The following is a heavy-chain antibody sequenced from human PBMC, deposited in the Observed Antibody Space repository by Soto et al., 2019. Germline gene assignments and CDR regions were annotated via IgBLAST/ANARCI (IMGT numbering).Heavy chain of an antibody. CDR2: IIPIFGTA. CDR1: GGTFSNYA. J-gene: IGHJ4*02. V-gene: IGHV1-69*13. Sequence: GASVKVSCKASGGTFSNYAISWVRQAPGQGLEWMGGIIPIFGTANYAQKFQGRVTITADESTSTAYMELSSLRSEDTAVYYCAVPETQVTYYYDSSGYPLTPGYWGQGTLVTVSS. D-gene: IGHD3-22*01. CDR3: AVPETQVTYYYDSSGYPLTPGY.